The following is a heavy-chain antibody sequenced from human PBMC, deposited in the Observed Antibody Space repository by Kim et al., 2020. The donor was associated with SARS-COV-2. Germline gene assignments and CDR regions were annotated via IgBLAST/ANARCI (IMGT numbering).Heavy chain of an antibody. J-gene: IGHJ5*02. Sequence: ASVKGRFTIARDESKNILYLHMNSLRVEDTAVYYCAKDHPSPGGPTFGAWGQGTLVAVSS. D-gene: IGHD3-16*01. CDR3: AKDHPSPGGPTFGA. V-gene: IGHV3-23*01.